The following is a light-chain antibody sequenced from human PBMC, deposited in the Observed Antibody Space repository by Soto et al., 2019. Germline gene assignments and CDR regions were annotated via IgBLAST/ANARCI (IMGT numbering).Light chain of an antibody. CDR3: QHYNNWPLT. Sequence: EIVMTQSPATLSVSPGESATLSCRASQSVDSNLAWYQHKPGQAPSRLIYGASTRTTGIPARFSGSGSGTDFTLTISSLESEDFAVYYCQHYNNWPLTFGIGTKVEIK. CDR2: GAS. V-gene: IGKV3D-15*01. J-gene: IGKJ4*02. CDR1: QSVDSN.